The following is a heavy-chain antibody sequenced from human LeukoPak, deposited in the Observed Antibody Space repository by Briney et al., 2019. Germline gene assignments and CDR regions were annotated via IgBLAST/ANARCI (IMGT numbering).Heavy chain of an antibody. CDR3: ARALNSSSSRYQAFEE. CDR2: IKQDESEK. CDR1: GFTFSNYW. J-gene: IGHJ4*02. Sequence: PGGSLRLSCSASGFTFSNYWMSWVRQAPGKGLEWVANIKQDESEKYYVDSVKGRLTISRDNAKSSLYLQMNSLRAEDTAVYYCARALNSSSSRYQAFEEWGQGTLVTVSS. V-gene: IGHV3-7*01. D-gene: IGHD2-2*01.